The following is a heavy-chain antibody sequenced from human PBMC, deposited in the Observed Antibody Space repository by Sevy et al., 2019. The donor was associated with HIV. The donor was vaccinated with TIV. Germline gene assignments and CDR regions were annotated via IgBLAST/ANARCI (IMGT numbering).Heavy chain of an antibody. CDR2: ISWDGGST. J-gene: IGHJ4*02. CDR1: GFTFDDYA. D-gene: IGHD1-26*01. Sequence: GGSLRLSCAASGFTFDDYAMHWVRQAPGKGLEWVSLISWDGGSTYDADSVKGRFTISRDNSKNSLYLQMNSLRAEDTALYYCAKSQAPVGALGVGYYFDYWGQGTLVTVSS. CDR3: AKSQAPVGALGVGYYFDY. V-gene: IGHV3-43D*03.